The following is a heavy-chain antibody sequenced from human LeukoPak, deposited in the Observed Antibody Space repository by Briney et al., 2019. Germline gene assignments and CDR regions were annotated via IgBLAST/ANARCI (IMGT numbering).Heavy chain of an antibody. CDR3: ARGYTSGLYGGFDSFDM. CDR2: INPNSGGP. D-gene: IGHD6-19*01. CDR1: GYSFTGYY. V-gene: IGHV1-2*06. Sequence: ASVKVSCKTSGYSFTGYYIHWVRQVPGQGLEWMGRINPNSGGPNYGQKFQGRVTMTRDTSISTAYMELSSLRVDDTAVYYCARGYTSGLYGGFDSFDMWGQGAMVIVSS. J-gene: IGHJ3*02.